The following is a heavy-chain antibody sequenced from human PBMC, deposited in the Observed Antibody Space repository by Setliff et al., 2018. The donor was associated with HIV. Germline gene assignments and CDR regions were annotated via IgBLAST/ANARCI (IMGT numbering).Heavy chain of an antibody. CDR1: GDSVTGYH. Sequence: SETLSLTCIVSGDSVTGYHWNWIRQPAGQGLEWIGRIYYNGWTDYNPSLKSRLTMSVDTSNNLFSLRLSSVTAADTAMYYCVRDDYGYNGKGFDYWGPGTLVTVSS. CDR2: IYYNGWT. CDR3: VRDDYGYNGKGFDY. D-gene: IGHD4-17*01. J-gene: IGHJ4*02. V-gene: IGHV4-4*07.